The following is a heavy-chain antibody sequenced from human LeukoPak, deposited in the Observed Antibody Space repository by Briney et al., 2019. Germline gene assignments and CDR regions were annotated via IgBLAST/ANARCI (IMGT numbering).Heavy chain of an antibody. J-gene: IGHJ4*02. Sequence: SETLSLTCTVSGASISDYYWSWIRQPPGKGLEWIGYIYYSGSTYYNPSLKSRVTISVDTSKNQFSLKLSSVTAADTAVYYCARESEMVRGVIILDYWGQGTLVTVSS. CDR2: IYYSGST. CDR1: GASISDYY. V-gene: IGHV4-30-4*08. CDR3: ARESEMVRGVIILDY. D-gene: IGHD3-10*01.